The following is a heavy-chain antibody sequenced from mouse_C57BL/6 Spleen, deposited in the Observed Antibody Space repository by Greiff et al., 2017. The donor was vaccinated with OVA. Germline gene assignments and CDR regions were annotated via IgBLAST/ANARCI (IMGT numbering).Heavy chain of an antibody. Sequence: DVQLVESEGGLVQPGSSMKLSCTASGFTFSDYYMAWVRQVPEKGLEWVANINYDGSSTYYLDSLKSRFIISRDNAKNILYLQMSSLKSEDTATYYCARSRDYYGSSPYWYFDVWGTGTTVTVSS. CDR1: GFTFSDYY. CDR2: INYDGSST. J-gene: IGHJ1*03. V-gene: IGHV5-16*01. D-gene: IGHD1-1*01. CDR3: ARSRDYYGSSPYWYFDV.